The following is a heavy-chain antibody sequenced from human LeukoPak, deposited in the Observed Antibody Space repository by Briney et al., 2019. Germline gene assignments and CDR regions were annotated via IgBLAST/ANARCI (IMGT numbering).Heavy chain of an antibody. D-gene: IGHD4-11*01. Sequence: PSETLSLTCTVSGVSISSHYWSWIRQPPGKELEWIGYIYYSGATNYNPSLKSRVTMSVDTSKNQFSLKLSSVTAADTALYYCARALRDSNHGWFDPWGQGALVTVSS. J-gene: IGHJ5*02. V-gene: IGHV4-59*11. CDR3: ARALRDSNHGWFDP. CDR2: IYYSGAT. CDR1: GVSISSHY.